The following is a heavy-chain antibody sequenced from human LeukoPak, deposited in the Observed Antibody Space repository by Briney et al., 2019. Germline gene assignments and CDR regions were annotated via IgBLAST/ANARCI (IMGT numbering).Heavy chain of an antibody. D-gene: IGHD3-22*01. CDR2: IYNSGST. CDR1: GYSISSGYF. Sequence: PSETLSLTCTVSGYSISSGYFWGWIRQPPGKGLEWIGTIYNSGSTYYNASLESRVTISVDTSKNQFSLKLSSVTAADTAVYYCARGTDYDSSGYILTDAFDIWGQGTMVTVSS. J-gene: IGHJ3*02. CDR3: ARGTDYDSSGYILTDAFDI. V-gene: IGHV4-38-2*02.